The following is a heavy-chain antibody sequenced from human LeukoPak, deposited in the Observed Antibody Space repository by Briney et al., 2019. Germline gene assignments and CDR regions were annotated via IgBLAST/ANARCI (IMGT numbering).Heavy chain of an antibody. D-gene: IGHD7-27*01. J-gene: IGHJ6*02. CDR2: IIPILGIA. V-gene: IGHV1-69*02. CDR3: AGFPPGVKDYYYGMDV. CDR1: GGTFSSYT. Sequence: ASVKVSCKASGGTFSSYTISWVRQAPGQGLEWMGRIIPILGIANYAQKFQGRVTITADKSTSTAYMELSSLRSEDTAVYYCAGFPPGVKDYYYGMDVWGQGTTVTVSS.